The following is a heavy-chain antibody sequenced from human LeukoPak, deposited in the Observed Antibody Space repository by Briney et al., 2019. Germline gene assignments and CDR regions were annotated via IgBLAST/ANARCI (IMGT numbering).Heavy chain of an antibody. J-gene: IGHJ6*03. D-gene: IGHD6-19*01. CDR2: INHSGST. CDR1: GGSFSGYY. Sequence: SETLSLTCAVYGGSFSGYYWSWIRQPPGKGLEWIGEINHSGSTNYNPSLKSRVTISVDTSKNQFSLKLSSVTAADTAVYYCASKNSGWYPATTLYYYYMDVWGKGTTVTVSS. CDR3: ASKNSGWYPATTLYYYYMDV. V-gene: IGHV4-34*01.